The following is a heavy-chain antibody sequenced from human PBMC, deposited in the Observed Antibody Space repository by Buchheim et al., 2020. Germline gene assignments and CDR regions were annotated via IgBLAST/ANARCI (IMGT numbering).Heavy chain of an antibody. CDR3: ARDPFSSSSGFYYYFYYMDV. D-gene: IGHD6-6*01. Sequence: EVQLVESGGGLVQPGGSLRLSCAASGFTFSSYWMSWVRQAPGKGLEWVANIKQDGSEKYYVDSVKGRFTISRDNAKNSLYLQMNSLRAEDTAVYYCARDPFSSSSGFYYYFYYMDVWSKGTT. V-gene: IGHV3-7*01. CDR1: GFTFSSYW. J-gene: IGHJ6*03. CDR2: IKQDGSEK.